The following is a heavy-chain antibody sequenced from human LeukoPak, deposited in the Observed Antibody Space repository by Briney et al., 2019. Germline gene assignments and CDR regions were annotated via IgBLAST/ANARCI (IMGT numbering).Heavy chain of an antibody. J-gene: IGHJ4*02. D-gene: IGHD3-22*01. V-gene: IGHV4-59*08. CDR2: IYYNGDT. CDR1: GGSISIYY. Sequence: SETLSLTCTVSGGSISIYYWSWIRQPPGKGLEWIGYIYYNGDTNYNPSLKSRATISVDTSKNQFSLKLSSVTAADTAVYYCARGVHDSSGYPDYWGQGTLVTVSS. CDR3: ARGVHDSSGYPDY.